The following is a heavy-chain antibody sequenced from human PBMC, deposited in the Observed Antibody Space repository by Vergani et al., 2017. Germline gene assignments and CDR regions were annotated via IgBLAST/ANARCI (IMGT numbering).Heavy chain of an antibody. D-gene: IGHD3-3*01. CDR2: ISSSSSTI. Sequence: EVQLVESGGGLVQPGGSLRLSCAASGFTFSSYSMNWVRQAPGKGLEWVSYISSSSSTIYYADSVKGRFTISRDNAKNSLYLQMNSLRDEDTAVYYCARGGGSLYYDFWSGYWGDAFDIWGQGTMVTVSS. V-gene: IGHV3-48*02. J-gene: IGHJ3*02. CDR1: GFTFSSYS. CDR3: ARGGGSLYYDFWSGYWGDAFDI.